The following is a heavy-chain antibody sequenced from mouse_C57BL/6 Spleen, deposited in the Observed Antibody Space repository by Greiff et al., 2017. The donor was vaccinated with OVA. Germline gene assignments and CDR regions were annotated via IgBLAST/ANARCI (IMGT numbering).Heavy chain of an antibody. CDR3: ARGGPFAY. Sequence: EVKLQQSGPELVKPGASVKIPCKASGYTFTDYNMDWVKQSHGKSLEWIGDINPNNGGTIYNQKFKGKATLTVDKSSSTAYMELRSLTSEDTAVYYCARGGPFAYWGQGTLVTVSA. CDR2: INPNNGGT. CDR1: GYTFTDYN. J-gene: IGHJ3*01. V-gene: IGHV1-18*01.